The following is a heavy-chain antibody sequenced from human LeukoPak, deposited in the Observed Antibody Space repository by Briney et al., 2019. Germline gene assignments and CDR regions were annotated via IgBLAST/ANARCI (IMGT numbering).Heavy chain of an antibody. V-gene: IGHV3-23*01. D-gene: IGHD1-26*01. CDR1: GFTFSSYA. J-gene: IGHJ4*02. Sequence: PGGSLRLSCAASGFTFSSYAMSWVRQAPGKGLEWVSAISGSGGSTYYADSVKGRFTISRDNAKNSLYLQMNSLRAEDTAVYYCARGRGSYRYGYYFDYWGQGTLVTVSS. CDR2: ISGSGGST. CDR3: ARGRGSYRYGYYFDY.